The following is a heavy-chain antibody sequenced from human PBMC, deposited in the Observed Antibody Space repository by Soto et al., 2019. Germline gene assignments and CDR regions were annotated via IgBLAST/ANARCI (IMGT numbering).Heavy chain of an antibody. J-gene: IGHJ3*02. CDR1: GFTFSSYW. Sequence: GGSLRLSCAASGFTFSSYWMHWVRQAPGKGLVWVSRINSDGSSTSYADSVKGRFTISRDNAKNTLYLQMNSLRAEDTAVYYCAKDGSPSWWLDAFDIWGQGTMGTVSS. D-gene: IGHD3-10*01. CDR2: INSDGSST. V-gene: IGHV3-74*01. CDR3: AKDGSPSWWLDAFDI.